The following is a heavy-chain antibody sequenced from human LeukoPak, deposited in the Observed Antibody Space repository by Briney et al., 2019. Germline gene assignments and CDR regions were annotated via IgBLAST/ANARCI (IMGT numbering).Heavy chain of an antibody. CDR1: GFTFSSYW. D-gene: IGHD2-15*01. CDR2: IKEDGSEK. V-gene: IGHV3-7*01. J-gene: IGHJ4*02. Sequence: GGSLRLSCAASGFTFSSYWMTWVRQAPRKGLEWVANIKEDGSEKYYVDSVKGRFSVSRDNAKKSLYLQMNSLRAEDTAVYYCARGRALLWYFDYWGQGTLVTVSS. CDR3: ARGRALLWYFDY.